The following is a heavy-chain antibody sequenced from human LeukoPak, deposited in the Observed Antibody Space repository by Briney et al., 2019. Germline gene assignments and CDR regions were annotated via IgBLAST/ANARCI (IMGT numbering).Heavy chain of an antibody. CDR2: ISSSGSTI. CDR1: GLTFSSSV. D-gene: IGHD3-22*01. Sequence: GSLRLSCAASGLTFSSSVIHWVRQAPGKGLGWVSYISSSGSTIYYADSVKGRFTISRDNAKNSLYLQMNSLRAEDTAVYYCARERQYFYYDSSGEFDYWGQGTLVTVSS. V-gene: IGHV3-48*04. CDR3: ARERQYFYYDSSGEFDY. J-gene: IGHJ4*02.